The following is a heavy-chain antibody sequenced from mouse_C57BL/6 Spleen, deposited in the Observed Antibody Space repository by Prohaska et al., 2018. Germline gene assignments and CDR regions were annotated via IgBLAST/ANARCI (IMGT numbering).Heavy chain of an antibody. V-gene: IGHV6-3*01. CDR3: TADPNAY. CDR2: IILKSDNYAT. J-gene: IGHJ3*01. Sequence: EVKLEESGGGLVQPGGSMKLSCVASGFTFSNYWINWVRQSPEKGLEWVAKIILKSDNYATDYAESVKGRFTISRDDSKSSVYLQMNNIRAEDTGIYYCTADPNAYWGQGTLVTVSA. CDR1: GFTFSNYW.